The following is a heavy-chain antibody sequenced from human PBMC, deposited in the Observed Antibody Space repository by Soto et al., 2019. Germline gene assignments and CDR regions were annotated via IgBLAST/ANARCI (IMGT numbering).Heavy chain of an antibody. J-gene: IGHJ4*02. D-gene: IGHD6-19*01. CDR3: ARSVAVACDY. V-gene: IGHV4-34*01. Sequence: PSETLSLTCAVYGGSFSGYYWSWIRQPPGKGLEWIGEINHSGSTNYNPSLKSRVTISVDTSKNQFSLKLSSVTAADTAVYYCARSVAVACDYWGQGTLVTVSS. CDR2: INHSGST. CDR1: GGSFSGYY.